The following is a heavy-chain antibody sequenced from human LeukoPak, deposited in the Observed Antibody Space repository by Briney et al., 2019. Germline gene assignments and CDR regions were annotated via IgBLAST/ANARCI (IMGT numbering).Heavy chain of an antibody. D-gene: IGHD2-2*01. CDR2: IYTSGST. CDR3: ARESSTSSLAEHTYGMDV. Sequence: SEILSLTCTVSGGSTSSYYWSWIRQPAGKGLEWIGRIYTSGSTNYNPSLKSRVTMSVDTSKNQFSLKLSSVTAADTAVYYCARESSTSSLAEHTYGMDVWGQGTTVTVSS. V-gene: IGHV4-4*07. J-gene: IGHJ6*02. CDR1: GGSTSSYY.